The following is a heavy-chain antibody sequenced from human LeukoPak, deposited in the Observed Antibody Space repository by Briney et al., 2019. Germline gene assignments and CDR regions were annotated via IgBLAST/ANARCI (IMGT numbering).Heavy chain of an antibody. V-gene: IGHV4-59*01. CDR2: IHYSGST. D-gene: IGHD3-9*01. J-gene: IGHJ4*02. Sequence: SETLSLTCTVSGGSISTYYWSWIRQPPGKGLEWIGYIHYSGSTNFNPSLKSRVTISVDTSKNQFSLKLRSVTAADTAVYYCARGYFDWLSFDYWGQGTLVTVSS. CDR1: GGSISTYY. CDR3: ARGYFDWLSFDY.